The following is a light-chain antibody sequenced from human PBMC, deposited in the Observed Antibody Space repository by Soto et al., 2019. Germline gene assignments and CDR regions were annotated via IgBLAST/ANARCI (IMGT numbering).Light chain of an antibody. CDR1: SSDVANYKY. CDR3: CSYAGTYTRV. V-gene: IGLV2-11*01. CDR2: DVN. Sequence: QSALTQPRSVSGSPGQSVTMSRTRTSSDVANYKYVSWYQQHPGKAPKLMIYDVNKRPSGVPYRFSGSKSGNTASLTISGLQAEDEADYYCCSYAGTYTRVFGTGTKVTVL. J-gene: IGLJ1*01.